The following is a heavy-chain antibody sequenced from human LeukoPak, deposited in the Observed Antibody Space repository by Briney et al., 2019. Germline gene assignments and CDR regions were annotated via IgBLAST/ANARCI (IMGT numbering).Heavy chain of an antibody. CDR1: GFTFNSYS. V-gene: IGHV3-48*01. CDR2: ISSSSNTI. CDR3: APGYCTNNSCSHYFEH. D-gene: IGHD2-8*01. Sequence: PGGSLRLSCAASGFTFNSYSMNWVRQAPGKGLEWVSYISSSSNTIYYADSVKGRFTISRDNAKNSLYLQLNSLRAEDTAVYYCAPGYCTNNSCSHYFEHWGQGTLVTVSS. J-gene: IGHJ4*02.